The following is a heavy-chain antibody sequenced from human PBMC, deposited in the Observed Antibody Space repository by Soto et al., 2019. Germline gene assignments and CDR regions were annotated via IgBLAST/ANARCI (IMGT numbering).Heavy chain of an antibody. CDR1: GFTFSSYA. Sequence: GGSLRLSCAASGFTFSSYAMSWVRQAPGKWLEWVSAISGSGGSTYYADSVKGRFTISRDNSKNTLYLQMNSLRAEDTAVYYCAKAGHSSSWESSYFDYWDQGTLVTVSS. CDR2: ISGSGGST. J-gene: IGHJ4*02. V-gene: IGHV3-23*01. D-gene: IGHD6-13*01. CDR3: AKAGHSSSWESSYFDY.